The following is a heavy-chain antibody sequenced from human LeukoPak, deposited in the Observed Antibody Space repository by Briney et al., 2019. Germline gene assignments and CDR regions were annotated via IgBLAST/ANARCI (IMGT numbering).Heavy chain of an antibody. CDR1: DFTFHNYA. CDR3: ARTSSSWPRYAFDI. V-gene: IGHV3-23*01. J-gene: IGHJ3*02. D-gene: IGHD6-13*01. Sequence: PGGSLRLSCVGSDFTFHNYAMSWVRQAPGRGLEWVSSISGSGGATYYADSVKGRFTISRDNSKNTLYLQMNSLRAEDTAVYYCARTSSSWPRYAFDIWGQGTMVTVSS. CDR2: ISGSGGAT.